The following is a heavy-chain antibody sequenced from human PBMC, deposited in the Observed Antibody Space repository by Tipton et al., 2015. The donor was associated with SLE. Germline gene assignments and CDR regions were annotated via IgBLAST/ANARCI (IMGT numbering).Heavy chain of an antibody. V-gene: IGHV4-39*07. D-gene: IGHD6-6*01. Sequence: WIRQPPGKGLEWIGSIYYSGSTYYNPSLKSRVTISVDTSKNQFSLKLSSVTAADTAVYYCARARVEYSSSDFDYWGQGTLITVSS. CDR3: ARARVEYSSSDFDY. CDR2: IYYSGST. J-gene: IGHJ4*02.